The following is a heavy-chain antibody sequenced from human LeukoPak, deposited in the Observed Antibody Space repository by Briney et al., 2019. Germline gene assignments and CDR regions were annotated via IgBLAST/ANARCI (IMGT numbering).Heavy chain of an antibody. J-gene: IGHJ4*02. CDR2: ISYDGSNK. CDR3: AKLVTGTTWSEY. CDR1: GFTFSSYG. D-gene: IGHD1-20*01. V-gene: IGHV3-30*18. Sequence: TGGSLRLTCAASGFTFSSYGMHWVRQAPGKGLEWVAVISYDGSNKYYADSVKGRFTISRDNSKNTLYLQMNSLRAEDTAVYYCAKLVTGTTWSEYWGQGTLVTVSS.